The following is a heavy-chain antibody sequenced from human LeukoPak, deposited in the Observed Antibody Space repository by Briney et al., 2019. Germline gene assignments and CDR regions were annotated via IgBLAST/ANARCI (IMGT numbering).Heavy chain of an antibody. V-gene: IGHV3-48*03. Sequence: QSGGSLRLSCAASGFTFSSYEMNWVRQAPGKGLEWVSYISSSGSTIYYADSVKGRFTISRDNAKNSLYLQMNSLRAEDTAVYYCASSGWSMNWFDPWGQGTLVTVSS. CDR3: ASSGWSMNWFDP. CDR1: GFTFSSYE. J-gene: IGHJ5*02. D-gene: IGHD6-19*01. CDR2: ISSSGSTI.